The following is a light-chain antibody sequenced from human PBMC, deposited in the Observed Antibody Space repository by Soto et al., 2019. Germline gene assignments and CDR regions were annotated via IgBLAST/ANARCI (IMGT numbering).Light chain of an antibody. V-gene: IGKV1-33*01. J-gene: IGKJ4*01. Sequence: DIQMTQSPSSLSASVGDRVTITCQASQDISNYLNWYQQKPGKAPKLLIYDASNLETGVPSRFSGSGSGTDFTFNISSLQPEDFATYYCQQYENLPLTFGGGTKVEMK. CDR2: DAS. CDR3: QQYENLPLT. CDR1: QDISNY.